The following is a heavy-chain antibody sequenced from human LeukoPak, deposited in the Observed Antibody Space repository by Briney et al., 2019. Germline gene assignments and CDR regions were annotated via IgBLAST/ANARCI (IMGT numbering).Heavy chain of an antibody. CDR1: GFTFSSYG. CDR3: AKDIRVKARPELIDY. Sequence: GGSLRLSCAASGFTFSSYGMHWVRQAPGKGLEWVAFIRYDGSNKYYADSVKGRFTISRDNSKNTLYLQMNSLRAEDTAVYYCAKDIRVKARPELIDYWGQGTLVTVSS. J-gene: IGHJ4*02. D-gene: IGHD1-7*01. CDR2: IRYDGSNK. V-gene: IGHV3-30*02.